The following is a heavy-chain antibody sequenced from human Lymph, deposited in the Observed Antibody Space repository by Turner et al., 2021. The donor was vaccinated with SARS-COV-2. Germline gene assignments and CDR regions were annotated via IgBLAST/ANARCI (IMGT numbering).Heavy chain of an antibody. CDR3: ARDSSGSGTLDY. J-gene: IGHJ4*02. V-gene: IGHV3-30-3*01. Sequence: QVQLVDTGGGVVQPGRSLRLYCAASGFTFNNYPMHWVRQAPGKGLEWVAVISYDGSNKYYADSVKGRFTISRDNSKNTLYLQMNSLRAEDTAVYYCARDSSGSGTLDYWGQGTLVTVSS. CDR2: ISYDGSNK. D-gene: IGHD3-10*01. CDR1: GFTFNNYP.